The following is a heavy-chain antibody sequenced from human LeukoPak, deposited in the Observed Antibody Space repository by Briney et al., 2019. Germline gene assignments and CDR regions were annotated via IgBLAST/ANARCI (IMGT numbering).Heavy chain of an antibody. CDR1: GFTFSRYG. J-gene: IGHJ4*02. D-gene: IGHD2-2*01. V-gene: IGHV3-23*01. Sequence: GGSLRLSCAASGFTFSRYGMSWVRQAPGKGLEWVSAISGIGSSTYYADSVKGRFTISRDNSKSTLYLEMNSPRAEDTAIYYCAKGVVPAAHFDYWGQGTLVTVSS. CDR2: ISGIGSST. CDR3: AKGVVPAAHFDY.